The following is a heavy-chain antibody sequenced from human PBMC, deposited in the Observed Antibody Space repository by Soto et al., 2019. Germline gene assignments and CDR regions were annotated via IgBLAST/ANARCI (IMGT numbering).Heavy chain of an antibody. CDR3: ARIVWGSYYDFWSGYSIDY. CDR1: GFSLSNARMG. J-gene: IGHJ4*02. CDR2: IFSNDEK. V-gene: IGHV2-26*01. D-gene: IGHD3-3*01. Sequence: QVTLKESGPVLVKPTETLTLTCTVSGFSLSNARMGVSWIRQPPGKALEWLAHIFSNDEKSYSTSLKSRLTISKDPSKSQVVLTMTNMDPVDTATYYCARIVWGSYYDFWSGYSIDYWGQGTLVTVSS.